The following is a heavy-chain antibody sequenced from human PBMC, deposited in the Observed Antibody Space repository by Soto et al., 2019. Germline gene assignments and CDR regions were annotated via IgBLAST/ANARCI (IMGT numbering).Heavy chain of an antibody. CDR1: GGTFSTYS. Sequence: QVQLVQSGAEVKKPGSAVKVSCKDSGGTFSTYSMFWVRQAPGQGLEWMGRIIPMLGRSNYAQKFQGRVTISADKATGTAYMELSSLRSEATALYYCTIGSWSGEVFAIWGQGTMVTVSS. CDR3: TIGSWSGEVFAI. CDR2: IIPMLGRS. V-gene: IGHV1-69*02. J-gene: IGHJ3*02. D-gene: IGHD2-21*01.